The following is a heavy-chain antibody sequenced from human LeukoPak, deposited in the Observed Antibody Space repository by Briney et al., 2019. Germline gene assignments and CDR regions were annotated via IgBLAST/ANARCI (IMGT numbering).Heavy chain of an antibody. V-gene: IGHV6-1*01. J-gene: IGHJ4*02. CDR1: GDSVSSNSAA. Sequence: SQTLSLTCAISGDSVSSNSAAWNWIRQSPSRGLEWLGRTYYRSKWYNDYVLSVKSRITINPDTSKNHFSLQLNSVTPEDTAVYYCARAYTYGSGSYLDYWGQGTLVTVSS. CDR2: TYYRSKWYN. D-gene: IGHD3-10*01. CDR3: ARAYTYGSGSYLDY.